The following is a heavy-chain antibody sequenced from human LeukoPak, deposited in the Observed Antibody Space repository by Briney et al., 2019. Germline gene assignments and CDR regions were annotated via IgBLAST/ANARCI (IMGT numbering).Heavy chain of an antibody. D-gene: IGHD5-18*01. V-gene: IGHV4-59*08. Sequence: PSETLSLTCTVSGGSISSYYWSWIRQPPGKGLEWIGYIYYSGSTNYNPSLKSRVTISVDTSKNQFSLKLSSVTAADTAVYYCARNYPLQLWFDYWGQGTLVTVSS. CDR2: IYYSGST. J-gene: IGHJ4*02. CDR3: ARNYPLQLWFDY. CDR1: GGSISSYY.